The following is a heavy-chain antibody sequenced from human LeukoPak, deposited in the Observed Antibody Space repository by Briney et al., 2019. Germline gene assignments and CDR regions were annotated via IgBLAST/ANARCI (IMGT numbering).Heavy chain of an antibody. Sequence: GGSLRLSCAASGFTVSSKYMSWVRQAPGKGLEWVAVIYTGGTTYYRNSVEGRFAISRDNSKNTLYLQMNSLRAEDSAVYYCVREKVGGGAFDYWGQGTLVTVSS. CDR2: IYTGGTT. J-gene: IGHJ4*02. CDR1: GFTVSSKY. CDR3: VREKVGGGAFDY. V-gene: IGHV3-66*01. D-gene: IGHD1-26*01.